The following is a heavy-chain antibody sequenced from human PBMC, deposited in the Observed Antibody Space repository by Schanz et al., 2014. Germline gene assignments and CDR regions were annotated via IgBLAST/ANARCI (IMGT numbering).Heavy chain of an antibody. V-gene: IGHV3-23*01. CDR1: GVTFSSYA. J-gene: IGHJ6*02. D-gene: IGHD3-10*01. CDR3: ARDRAAGDYDSEMSYYYYGMDV. CDR2: ISGSGAST. Sequence: EVQLLESGGGFVQPGGSLRLSCVASGVTFSSYAMSWVRQASGKGLEWVSAISGSGASTYYADSVKGRFTISRDNSKNTLYLQMNSLTTEGTGVYFCARDRAAGDYDSEMSYYYYGMDVWGQGTTVTVSS.